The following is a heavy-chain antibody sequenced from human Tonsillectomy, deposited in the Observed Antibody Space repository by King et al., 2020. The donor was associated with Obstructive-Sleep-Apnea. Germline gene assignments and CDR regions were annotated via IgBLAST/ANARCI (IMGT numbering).Heavy chain of an antibody. CDR1: GGSFSGHR. Sequence: VQLQQWGAGLLKPSETLSLTCAVFGGSFSGHRWSWIRQSPGKGLQWIGEINVSGSPKYNPSLRSRVTISLDTSKNQFSLKLNSVTAADTAVYYCARRDDYWGQGTLVTVSS. V-gene: IGHV4-34*01. CDR2: INVSGSP. J-gene: IGHJ4*02. CDR3: ARRDDY.